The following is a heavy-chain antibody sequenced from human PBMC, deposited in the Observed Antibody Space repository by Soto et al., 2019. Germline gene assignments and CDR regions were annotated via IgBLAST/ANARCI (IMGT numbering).Heavy chain of an antibody. J-gene: IGHJ3*02. Sequence: ASVKVSCKASGYTFTGYYMHWVRQAPGQGLEWMGWINPNSGGTNYAQKFQGWVTMTRGTSISTAYMELSRLRSDDTAVYYCAREGNRFCSGGSCYTNGRAFDIWGQGTMVTVSS. V-gene: IGHV1-2*04. CDR3: AREGNRFCSGGSCYTNGRAFDI. D-gene: IGHD2-15*01. CDR1: GYTFTGYY. CDR2: INPNSGGT.